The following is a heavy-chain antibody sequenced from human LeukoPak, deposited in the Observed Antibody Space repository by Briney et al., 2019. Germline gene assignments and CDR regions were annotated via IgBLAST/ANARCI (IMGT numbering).Heavy chain of an antibody. CDR3: ARAGAARSFDY. CDR1: GFTFSSYG. V-gene: IGHV3-30*02. D-gene: IGHD6-6*01. CDR2: IRYDGSNK. Sequence: GGSLRLSCAASGFTFSSYGMHWVRQAPGKGLEWVAFIRYDGSNKYYADSMKGRFTISRDNSKNTLYLQMNSLRAEDTAVYYCARAGAARSFDYWGQGALVTVSS. J-gene: IGHJ4*02.